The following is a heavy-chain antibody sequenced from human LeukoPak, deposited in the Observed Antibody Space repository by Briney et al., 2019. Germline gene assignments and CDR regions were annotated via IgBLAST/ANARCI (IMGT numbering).Heavy chain of an antibody. CDR1: GGSISNSSYY. D-gene: IGHD2-8*01. J-gene: IGHJ4*02. V-gene: IGHV4-39*01. CDR2: IYYSGST. Sequence: SETLSLTCTVSGGSISNSSYYWGWIRQPPGKGLEWIGSIYYSGSTYYNPSLKSRVTISVDTSKNQFSLKLSSVTAADTAVYYCAKRQMDRGFDYWGQGTLVTVSS. CDR3: AKRQMDRGFDY.